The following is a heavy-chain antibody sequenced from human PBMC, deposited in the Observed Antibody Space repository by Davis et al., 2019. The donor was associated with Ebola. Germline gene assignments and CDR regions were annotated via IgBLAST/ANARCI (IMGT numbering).Heavy chain of an antibody. J-gene: IGHJ6*02. CDR2: INHSGST. D-gene: IGHD1-26*01. CDR3: ARGSPAGTGYYYYGMDV. Sequence: MPGGSLRLSCAVYGGSFSDYYWSWIRQPPGKGLEWIGEINHSGSTNYNPSLKSRVTISVATSKNQFSLKLSSVTAADTAVYYCARGSPAGTGYYYYGMDVWGQGTTVTVSS. V-gene: IGHV4-34*01. CDR1: GGSFSDYY.